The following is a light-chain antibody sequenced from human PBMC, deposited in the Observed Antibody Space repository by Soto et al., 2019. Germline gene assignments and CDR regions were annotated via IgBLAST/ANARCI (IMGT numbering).Light chain of an antibody. J-gene: IGLJ1*01. V-gene: IGLV2-14*01. Sequence: QSALTQPASVSVSPGQSIAISCTGTRSDVGAYNYVSWYQQHPGKAPKLMISEVTNRPSGVSDRFSGSKSGNTASLTISGLQADEQADYSCSSFTSSFTFVFGTGTKVTVL. CDR2: EVT. CDR3: SSFTSSFTFV. CDR1: RSDVGAYNY.